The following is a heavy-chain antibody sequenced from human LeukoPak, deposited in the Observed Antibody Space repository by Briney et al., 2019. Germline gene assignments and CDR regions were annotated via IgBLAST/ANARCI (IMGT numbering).Heavy chain of an antibody. CDR1: GGSLSDHY. CDR2: INPRGST. V-gene: IGHV4-34*01. Sequence: KSSETLSLTCAVYGGSLSDHYWSWFRQPPGKGLEWIGEINPRGSTIYNPSLKSRVTISVDTSKNQFSLKLSSVTAADTAVYYCARGITPWGQGTLVTVSS. D-gene: IGHD3-10*01. J-gene: IGHJ5*02. CDR3: ARGITP.